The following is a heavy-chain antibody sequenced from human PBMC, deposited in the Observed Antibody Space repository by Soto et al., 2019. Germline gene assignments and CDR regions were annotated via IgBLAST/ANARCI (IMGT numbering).Heavy chain of an antibody. CDR2: LYTMGST. CDR1: GGSISGYY. CDR3: ARVRDYGLGTNRHYYGMDV. V-gene: IGHV4-4*07. J-gene: IGHJ6*02. Sequence: SETLSLTCTVSGGSISGYYWSWIRQPAGKGLEWIGRLYTMGSTNYNPSLQSRVTMSVDTSKNEFSLKVSSVTAADTAVYFCARVRDYGLGTNRHYYGMDVWGQGTTVTVSS. D-gene: IGHD3-10*01.